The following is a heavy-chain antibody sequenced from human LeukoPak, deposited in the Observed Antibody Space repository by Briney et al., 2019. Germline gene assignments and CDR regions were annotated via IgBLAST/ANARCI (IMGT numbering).Heavy chain of an antibody. CDR1: GGSVSSRSYY. J-gene: IGHJ4*02. CDR3: ARPYFSGGSCYIDY. CDR2: IYYSGST. D-gene: IGHD2-15*01. Sequence: SETLSLTCTVSGGSVSSRSYYWGWIRQPPGKGLEWIGSIYYSGSTYYNPSLKSRVTISVDTSKNQFSLKLSSVTAADTAVYYCARPYFSGGSCYIDYWGQGTLVTVSS. V-gene: IGHV4-39*01.